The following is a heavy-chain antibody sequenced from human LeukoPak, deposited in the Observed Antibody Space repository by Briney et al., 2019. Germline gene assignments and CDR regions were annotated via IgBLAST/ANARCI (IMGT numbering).Heavy chain of an antibody. J-gene: IGHJ3*02. CDR1: GGSFSGYY. D-gene: IGHD6-19*01. CDR2: INHSGST. Sequence: PSETLSLICAVYGGSFSGYYWSWIRQPPGKGLEWIGEINHSGSTNYNPSLKSRVTISVDTSKNQFSLKLSSVTAADTAVYYCARHNGGSGWYEDAFDIWGQGTMVTVSS. V-gene: IGHV4-34*01. CDR3: ARHNGGSGWYEDAFDI.